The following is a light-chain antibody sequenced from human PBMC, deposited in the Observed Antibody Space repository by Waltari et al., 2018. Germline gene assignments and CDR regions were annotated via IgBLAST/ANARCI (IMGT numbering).Light chain of an antibody. V-gene: IGLV2-11*01. CDR2: DVS. CDR1: RSEAGGSSH. Sequence: CALTQPRPVSGSRAQSGTLSCTGTRSEAGGSSHVSWYQQHPGTAPKPMIYDVSKRPSGVPDRFSGSKSGNTASLTISGLQAEDEADYYCCSYAGSYTYVVFGGGTKLTVL. J-gene: IGLJ2*01. CDR3: CSYAGSYTYVV.